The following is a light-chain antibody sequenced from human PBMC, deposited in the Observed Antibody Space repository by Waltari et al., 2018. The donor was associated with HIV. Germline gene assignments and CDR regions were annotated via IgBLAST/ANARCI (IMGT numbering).Light chain of an antibody. CDR2: YDD. Sequence: YVLTQSPSVSVAPGETARITCEGDNIGSQSVHWYQQKPGQAPVLVIYYDDDLASGIPERFSGSNSGNTATLTINRVEAGDEADYFCQVWHSGSDCVIFGGGTKLTVL. V-gene: IGLV3-21*04. CDR3: QVWHSGSDCVI. J-gene: IGLJ2*01. CDR1: NIGSQS.